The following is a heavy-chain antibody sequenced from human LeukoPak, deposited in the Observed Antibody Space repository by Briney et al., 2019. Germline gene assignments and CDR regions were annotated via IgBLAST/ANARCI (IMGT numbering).Heavy chain of an antibody. V-gene: IGHV1-69*06. CDR2: IIPVFGTT. J-gene: IGHJ4*02. CDR3: ARCSPGDSSNFYAVLQY. Sequence: SVKVSCKASGGTFSSYAVSWVRLTPGQGLEWLGGIIPVFGTTTYAQKFQAKVAMTADKSTNTAYLEISSLTSDDTAVYYCARCSPGDSSNFYAVLQYWGQGTQVTVST. CDR1: GGTFSSYA. D-gene: IGHD3-22*01.